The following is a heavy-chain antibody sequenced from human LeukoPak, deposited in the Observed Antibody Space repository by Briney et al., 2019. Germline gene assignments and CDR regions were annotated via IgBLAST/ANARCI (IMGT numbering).Heavy chain of an antibody. CDR2: INHSGST. V-gene: IGHV4-34*01. CDR3: ARGLLRYFDWLFRYFGY. J-gene: IGHJ4*02. D-gene: IGHD3-9*01. CDR1: GGSFSGYY. Sequence: SETLSLTCAVYGGSFSGYYWSWIRQPPGKGLEWIGEINHSGSTNYNPSLKSRVTISVDTSKNQFSLKLSSVTAADTAVYYCARGLLRYFDWLFRYFGYWGQGTLVTVSS.